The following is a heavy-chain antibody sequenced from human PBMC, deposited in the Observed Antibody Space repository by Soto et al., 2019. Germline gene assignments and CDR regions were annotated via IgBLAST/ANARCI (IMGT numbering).Heavy chain of an antibody. CDR1: GFTFSSYA. D-gene: IGHD3-22*01. CDR3: AKDFSRIPSYDSSGYYYH. J-gene: IGHJ5*02. V-gene: IGHV3-23*01. CDR2: ISGSGGST. Sequence: PGGSLRLSCAASGFTFSSYAMSWVRQAPGKGLEWVSAISGSGGSTYYADSVKGRFTISRDNSKNTLYLQMNSLRAEDTAVYYCAKDFSRIPSYDSSGYYYHWGQGTLVTVSS.